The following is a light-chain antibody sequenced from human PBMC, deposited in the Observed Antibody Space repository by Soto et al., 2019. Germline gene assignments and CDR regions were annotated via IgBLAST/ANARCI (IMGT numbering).Light chain of an antibody. CDR2: GNS. Sequence: QSVLTQPPSASATPGQRVTISCFGSNSNIGAGYDVHWYQQLPGTAPKLLIYGNSNRPSGVPDRFSGSKSGTSASLAITGLQAEDEADYYCQSYDSSLSVVFGGGTKVTVL. CDR3: QSYDSSLSVV. J-gene: IGLJ2*01. CDR1: NSNIGAGYD. V-gene: IGLV1-40*01.